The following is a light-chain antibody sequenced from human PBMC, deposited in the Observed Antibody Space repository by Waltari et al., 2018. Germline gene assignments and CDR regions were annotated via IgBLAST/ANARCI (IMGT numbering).Light chain of an antibody. V-gene: IGKV1-5*03. CDR2: LAS. Sequence: DIHMTQSPSTLSASLVARVTITCRASQSVNSWLAWYQQKPGKAPKLLISLASTLETGVPSRFSGSGSGTEFTLTISSLQPDDFATYYCQQYNSFPWTFGQGTPVEVK. CDR1: QSVNSW. CDR3: QQYNSFPWT. J-gene: IGKJ1*01.